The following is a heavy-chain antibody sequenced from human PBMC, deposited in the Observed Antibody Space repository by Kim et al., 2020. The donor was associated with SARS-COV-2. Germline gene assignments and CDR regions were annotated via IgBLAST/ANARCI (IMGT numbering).Heavy chain of an antibody. D-gene: IGHD3-16*02. V-gene: IGHV4-61*08. J-gene: IGHJ4*02. Sequence: SETLSLTCAVSGGSVISGGYYWDWIVQPPGQPLEFMCCISSAGRTKYNPSLKGRDTISLATSGNQFFLNLKSVTAADTAVYYCARRGDSYCLFFEFWGQGSLVTVSS. CDR3: ARRGDSYCLFFEF. CDR2: ISSAGRT. CDR1: GGSVISGGYY.